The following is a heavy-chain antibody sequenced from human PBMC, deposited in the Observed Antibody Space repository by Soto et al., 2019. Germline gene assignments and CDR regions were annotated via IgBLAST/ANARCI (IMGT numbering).Heavy chain of an antibody. J-gene: IGHJ3*02. CDR2: ISAYNGNT. D-gene: IGHD6-6*01. CDR3: ARDQGSSDAFEI. CDR1: GSTFTRYG. V-gene: IGHV1-18*04. Sequence: ASVAVSFTGSGSTFTRYGISWVRQAPGQGLEWMGWISAYNGNTNYAQKLQGRVTMTTDTSTSTAYMELRSLRSDDTAVYYCARDQGSSDAFEIWGEGTMFT.